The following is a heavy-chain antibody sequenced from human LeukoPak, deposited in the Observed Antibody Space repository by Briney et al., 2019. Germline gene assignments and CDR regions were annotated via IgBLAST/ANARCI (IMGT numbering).Heavy chain of an antibody. Sequence: GGSLLLSCATSGFTFTTSAMKWLRQAPGKGLEGVSFISSGSGGIIHYAGSVKGRFTISRDNAKDSLYLQMNSLRADDTAVYYCAREFFTSWGQGTLVTVSS. CDR3: AREFFTS. CDR1: GFTFTTSA. J-gene: IGHJ4*02. V-gene: IGHV3-48*01. D-gene: IGHD1-1*01. CDR2: ISSGSGGII.